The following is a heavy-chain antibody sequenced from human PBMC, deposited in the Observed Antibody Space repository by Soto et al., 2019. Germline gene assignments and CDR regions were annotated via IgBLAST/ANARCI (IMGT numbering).Heavy chain of an antibody. D-gene: IGHD1-26*01. V-gene: IGHV3-73*01. Sequence: GGAPRPLSAAPWVTFGATALQWGLPASGEGLEWLGRIGSKGETYATAYAASVKGRFTISRDDSKNTAYLQMNSLRAEDTAVYYCATLTLGALGALFAPWSQGTLVTVSS. CDR2: IGSKGETYAT. CDR1: WVTFGATA. J-gene: IGHJ5*01. CDR3: ATLTLGALGALFAP.